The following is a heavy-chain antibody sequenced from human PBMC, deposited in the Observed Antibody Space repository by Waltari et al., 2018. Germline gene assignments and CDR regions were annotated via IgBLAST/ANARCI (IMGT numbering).Heavy chain of an antibody. J-gene: IGHJ4*02. CDR1: AYTFIDHY. Sequence: QVQLPQTGAEVKQPVASVRLSCNASAYTFIDHYIHWVRQAPGQGLEWMGWMNPNSGGTNYAQKFQGRVTMTRDTSTSTAYMELTRMTSDDTAIYYCARDGGFDFWGQGSLVTVSS. CDR3: ARDGGFDF. D-gene: IGHD2-15*01. CDR2: MNPNSGGT. V-gene: IGHV1-2*02.